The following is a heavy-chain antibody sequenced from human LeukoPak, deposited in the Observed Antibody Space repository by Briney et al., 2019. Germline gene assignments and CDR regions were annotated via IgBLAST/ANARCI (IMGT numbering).Heavy chain of an antibody. J-gene: IGHJ4*02. CDR2: IKSKTDGGTT. D-gene: IGHD6-19*01. CDR3: TTRKFASGWSIRGDY. CDR1: GFTFSNAW. Sequence: GGSLRLSCAASGFTFSNAWMSWVRQAPGKGLEWVGRIKSKTDGGTTDYAAPVKGRFTLSRDDSKNTLYLQMNSLKTEDTAVYYCTTRKFASGWSIRGDYWGQGTLVTVSS. V-gene: IGHV3-15*01.